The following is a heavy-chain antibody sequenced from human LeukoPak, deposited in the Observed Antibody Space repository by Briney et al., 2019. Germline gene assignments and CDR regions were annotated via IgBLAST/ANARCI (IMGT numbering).Heavy chain of an antibody. CDR2: IKSKTDGGTT. Sequence: GGSLRLSCAASGFXFSNAWITWVRQAPRKGLEWVGLIKSKTDGGTTEYAAPVKGRFTISRDDSKNTLYLQMNSLKTEDTAVYYCTTWTSHWGQGTPVTVSS. J-gene: IGHJ4*02. CDR1: GFXFSNAW. D-gene: IGHD3/OR15-3a*01. V-gene: IGHV3-15*01. CDR3: TTWTSH.